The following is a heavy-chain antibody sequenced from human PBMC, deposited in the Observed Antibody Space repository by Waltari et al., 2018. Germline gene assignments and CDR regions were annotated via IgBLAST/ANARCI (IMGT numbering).Heavy chain of an antibody. CDR3: ARLGPATAPNWFDP. CDR2: IYYSGST. Sequence: QVQLQESGPGLVKPSETLSLTCPVSGGSISSHYWSWIRQPPGKGLEWIGYIYYSGSTNYNPSLKSRVTISVDTSKNQFSLKLSSVTAADTAVYYCARLGPATAPNWFDPWGQGTLVTVSS. CDR1: GGSISSHY. D-gene: IGHD4-17*01. J-gene: IGHJ5*02. V-gene: IGHV4-59*11.